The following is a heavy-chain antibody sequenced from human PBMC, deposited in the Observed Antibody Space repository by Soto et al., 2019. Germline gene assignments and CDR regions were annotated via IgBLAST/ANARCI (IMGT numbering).Heavy chain of an antibody. CDR3: ARGGRIAVAGTMDWFDP. Sequence: VQLVESGGGLVQPGGSLRLSCAASGFTFSNYNMNWVRQAPGKGLEWVSSISSSSSTLYYADSVKGRFTISRDNAKNSLYLQMNSLRDEDTAVFYCARGGRIAVAGTMDWFDPWGQGTLVTVSS. V-gene: IGHV3-48*02. CDR2: ISSSSSTL. J-gene: IGHJ5*02. CDR1: GFTFSNYN. D-gene: IGHD6-19*01.